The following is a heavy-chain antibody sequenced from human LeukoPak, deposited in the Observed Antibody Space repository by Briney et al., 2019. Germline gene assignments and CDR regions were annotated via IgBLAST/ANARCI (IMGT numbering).Heavy chain of an antibody. V-gene: IGHV6-1*01. CDR3: ARDLMSTVTLEGMDV. CDR1: GDRVSSNSAG. J-gene: IGHJ6*04. CDR2: TNYRSKRYN. D-gene: IGHD4-17*01. Sequence: QTLSLTCVMSGDRVSSNSAGWDWIRHYASRGLEWPARTNYRSKRYNGYAVSVKSRKTINPDTYKNQFSLQVNSVTPEDTAVYYGARDLMSTVTLEGMDVWGKGTTVTVSS.